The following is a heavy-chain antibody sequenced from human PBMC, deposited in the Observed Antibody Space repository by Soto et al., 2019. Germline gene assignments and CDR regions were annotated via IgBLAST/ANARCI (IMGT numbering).Heavy chain of an antibody. D-gene: IGHD1-1*01. CDR1: GDTFSSFA. Sequence: QVHLVQSGAEVKKPGSSVKVSCKASGDTFSSFAISWVRQAPGQGLEWMGGIIPIFRTPKYGQKFQGRVTLTADEPTSTAYMELSSLRSEDTAVYYWARDKDREQLGGNYYYALDVWGQGTTVIVSS. J-gene: IGHJ6*02. CDR2: IIPIFRTP. V-gene: IGHV1-69*12. CDR3: ARDKDREQLGGNYYYALDV.